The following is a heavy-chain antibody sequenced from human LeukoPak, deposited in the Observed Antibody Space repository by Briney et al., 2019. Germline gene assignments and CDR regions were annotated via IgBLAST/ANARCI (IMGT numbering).Heavy chain of an antibody. V-gene: IGHV7-4-1*02. J-gene: IGHJ3*02. CDR3: ARDQYSSSWYLVGAFDI. D-gene: IGHD6-13*01. CDR2: INTNTGNP. Sequence: GASVKVSCKASGYTFTSYAMNWVRQAPGQGLEWMGWINTNTGNPTYAQGFTGRFVFSLDTSVSTAYLQISSLKAEDTAVYYCARDQYSSSWYLVGAFDIWGQGTMVTVSS. CDR1: GYTFTSYA.